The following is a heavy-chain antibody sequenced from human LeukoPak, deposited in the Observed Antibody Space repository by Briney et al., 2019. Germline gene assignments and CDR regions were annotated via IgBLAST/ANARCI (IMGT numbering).Heavy chain of an antibody. CDR3: ARSDSYLDAFDI. D-gene: IGHD3-3*01. J-gene: IGHJ3*02. CDR1: GGSISSYY. Sequence: SETLSLTCTVSGGSISSYYWSWIRQPPGKGLEWIGCIYYSGSTNYNPSLKSRVTISVDTSKNQFSLKLSSVTAADTAVYYCARSDSYLDAFDIWGQGTMVTVSS. CDR2: IYYSGST. V-gene: IGHV4-59*01.